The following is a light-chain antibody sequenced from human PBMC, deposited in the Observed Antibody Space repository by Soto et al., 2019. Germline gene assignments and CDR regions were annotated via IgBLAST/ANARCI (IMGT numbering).Light chain of an antibody. J-gene: IGLJ1*01. CDR3: SSYTSSSTLDV. CDR1: RRDVGGYNY. Sequence: QSALTQPASVSGSPGQSITISCTGTRRDVGGYNYVSWYQQHPGKAPKLMIYDVSNRPSGVSNRFSGSKSGNTAALTISGLQAEDEAEYYCSSYTSSSTLDVFGTGTKLTVL. CDR2: DVS. V-gene: IGLV2-14*01.